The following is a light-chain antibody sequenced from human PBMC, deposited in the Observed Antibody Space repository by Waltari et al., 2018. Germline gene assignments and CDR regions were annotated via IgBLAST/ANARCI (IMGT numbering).Light chain of an antibody. J-gene: IGLJ2*01. Sequence: QSVLTQPPSASGTPGQRVTISCSGSNSNIGSNTVNWYHHLPGTAPKLLIYNNNQRPSGVPDRFSGSKSGTSASLAISGLLSEDEGDYYCAGWDDSLNGVVFGGGTKLTVL. CDR3: AGWDDSLNGVV. CDR2: NNN. CDR1: NSNIGSNT. V-gene: IGLV1-44*01.